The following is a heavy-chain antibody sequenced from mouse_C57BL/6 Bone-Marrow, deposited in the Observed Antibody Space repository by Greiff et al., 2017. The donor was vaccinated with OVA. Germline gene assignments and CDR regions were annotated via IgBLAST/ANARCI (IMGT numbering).Heavy chain of an antibody. Sequence: VQLQPPGAELVKPGASVKMSCKASGYTFTSYWITWVKQRPGQGLEWIGDIYPGSGSTNYNEKFKSKATLTVDTSSSTAYMQLSSLTSEDSAVYYCARGDYYGSSLWYFDVWGTGTTVTVSS. CDR3: ARGDYYGSSLWYFDV. J-gene: IGHJ1*03. CDR1: GYTFTSYW. CDR2: IYPGSGST. D-gene: IGHD1-1*01. V-gene: IGHV1-55*01.